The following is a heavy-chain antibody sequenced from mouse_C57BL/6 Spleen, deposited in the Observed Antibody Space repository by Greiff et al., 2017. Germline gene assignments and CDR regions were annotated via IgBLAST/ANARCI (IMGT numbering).Heavy chain of an antibody. V-gene: IGHV1-15*01. CDR3: TELGRGY. D-gene: IGHD4-1*01. J-gene: IGHJ2*01. CDR2: IDPETGGT. CDR1: GYTFTDYE. Sequence: QVQLKESGAELVRPGASVTLSCKASGYTFTDYEMHWVKQTPVHGLEWIGAIDPETGGTAYNQKFKGKAILTADKSSSTAYMELRSLTSEDSAVYYCTELGRGYWGQGTTLTVSS.